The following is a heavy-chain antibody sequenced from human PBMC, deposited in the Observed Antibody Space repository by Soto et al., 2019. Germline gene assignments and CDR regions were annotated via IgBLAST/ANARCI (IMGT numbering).Heavy chain of an antibody. CDR3: ASPGPTNFKDLRFLEWLFPFDY. D-gene: IGHD3-3*01. V-gene: IGHV3-48*01. Sequence: GSLRLSCAASGFTFSSYSMNWVRQAPGKGLEWVSYISSSSSTIYYADSVKGRFTISRDNAKNSLYLQMNSLRAEDTAVYYCASPGPTNFKDLRFLEWLFPFDYWGQGTLVTVSS. CDR2: ISSSSSTI. CDR1: GFTFSSYS. J-gene: IGHJ4*02.